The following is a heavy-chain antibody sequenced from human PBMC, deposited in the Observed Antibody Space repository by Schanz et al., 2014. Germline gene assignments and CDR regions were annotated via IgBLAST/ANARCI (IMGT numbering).Heavy chain of an antibody. CDR2: INSVGSNT. CDR3: ARKMKVGVYGGKGHDSLDI. V-gene: IGHV3-74*01. Sequence: EVQLVQSGGGLVQPGGSLRLSCAASGFTFSSHWMHWVRQDPGKGLVWVGRINSVGSNTDYADSVTGRFTISRDNAKNALYLQMNTLRAEDTAVYYCARKMKVGVYGGKGHDSLDIWGQGTMVTVSS. CDR1: GFTFSSHW. J-gene: IGHJ3*02. D-gene: IGHD3-22*01.